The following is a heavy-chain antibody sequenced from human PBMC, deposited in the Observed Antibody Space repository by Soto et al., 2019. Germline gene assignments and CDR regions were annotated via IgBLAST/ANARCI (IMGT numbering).Heavy chain of an antibody. D-gene: IGHD1-1*01. CDR2: MSGTGSKQ. Sequence: QVHLVESGGGVVQPGRSLRLSCAASGFTFSNYYVHWVRQAPGKGLEWVAVMSGTGSKQYYADSVKGRFTISRDNSKNTLYLQMNSLRLDDTAIYYCARDSADNDNLQKTSPLTDYWGQGTLVTVSS. J-gene: IGHJ4*02. CDR1: GFTFSNYY. CDR3: ARDSADNDNLQKTSPLTDY. V-gene: IGHV3-30-3*01.